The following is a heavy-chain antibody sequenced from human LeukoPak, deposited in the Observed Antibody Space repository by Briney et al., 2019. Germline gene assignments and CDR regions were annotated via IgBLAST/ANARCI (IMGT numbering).Heavy chain of an antibody. CDR2: IIPIFGTA. J-gene: IGHJ6*02. CDR1: GGTFSIYA. V-gene: IGHV1-69*13. D-gene: IGHD6-19*01. Sequence: SVTVSCKASGGTFSIYAISWVRQAPGQGLEWMGGIIPIFGTANYAQKFQGRVTITADESTSTAYMELSSLRSEDTAVYYCARAHGEYSSGWYVPPPYYYYYGMDVWGQGTTVTVSS. CDR3: ARAHGEYSSGWYVPPPYYYYYGMDV.